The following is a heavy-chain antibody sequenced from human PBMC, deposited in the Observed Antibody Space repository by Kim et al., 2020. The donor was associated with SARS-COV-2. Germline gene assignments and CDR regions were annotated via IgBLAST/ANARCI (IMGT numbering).Heavy chain of an antibody. CDR3: ARERYADYAPYYYYYYGMDV. Sequence: FTISRDNSKNTLYLQMNSLRAEDTAVYYCARERYADYAPYYYYYYGMDVWGQGTTVTVSS. V-gene: IGHV3-66*01. J-gene: IGHJ6*02. D-gene: IGHD4-17*01.